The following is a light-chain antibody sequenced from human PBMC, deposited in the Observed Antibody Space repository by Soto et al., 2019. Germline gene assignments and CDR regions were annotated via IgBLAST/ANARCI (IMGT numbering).Light chain of an antibody. CDR3: QQYCSSPRT. CDR2: GAS. CDR1: QSVSSGY. V-gene: IGKV3-20*01. J-gene: IGKJ1*01. Sequence: EIVLTQSPGTMSLSPGERATLSCRASQSVSSGYLVGDQQKPGQAPRLLIYGASSRATGIPDRFSGSGSGTDFTLTISSLDSEAFAVYYCQQYCSSPRTFGQGTKVEFK.